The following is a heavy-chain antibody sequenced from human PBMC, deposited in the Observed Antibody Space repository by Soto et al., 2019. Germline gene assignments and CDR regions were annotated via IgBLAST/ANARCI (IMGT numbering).Heavy chain of an antibody. V-gene: IGHV3-23*01. CDR2: IGGRGDRT. CDR3: ARAGAGVRSFEWLLPPDY. J-gene: IGHJ4*02. CDR1: GFTFSTYG. Sequence: GGSLRLSCAASGFTFSTYGMTWVRQAPGKGLDWVSGIGGRGDRTLFADSVKGRFTISRDNSKTTLYLHMISLRAEDTAVYYCARAGAGVRSFEWLLPPDYWGPGTLVTVSS. D-gene: IGHD3-3*01.